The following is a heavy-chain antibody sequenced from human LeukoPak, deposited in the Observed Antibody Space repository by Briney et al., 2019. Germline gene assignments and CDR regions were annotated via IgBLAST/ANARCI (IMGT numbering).Heavy chain of an antibody. CDR3: AKDTRGSGYYWGY. J-gene: IGHJ4*02. CDR2: IGSSGGGT. V-gene: IGHV3-23*01. D-gene: IGHD3-22*01. CDR1: GLTFNNYA. Sequence: GGSLRLSCEATGLTFNNYAMHWVRQSSGKGLEWVSGIGSSGGGTYYADSVKGRFTISRDNSKNTLYLQMNSLRAEDTAVYYCAKDTRGSGYYWGYWGQGTLVTVSS.